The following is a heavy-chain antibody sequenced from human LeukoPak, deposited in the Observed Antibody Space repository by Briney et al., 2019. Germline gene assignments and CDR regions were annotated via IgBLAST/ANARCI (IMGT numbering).Heavy chain of an antibody. J-gene: IGHJ4*02. CDR3: ARVWRGHTLDY. V-gene: IGHV4-34*01. D-gene: IGHD3-10*01. CDR1: GGSFSGYY. Sequence: SETLSLTCAVYGGSFSGYYWSWIRQPPGKGLEWIGEINHSGSTNYNPSLKSRVTISVDTSKNQFFLKLSSVTAADTAVYYCARVWRGHTLDYWGQGTLVTVSS. CDR2: INHSGST.